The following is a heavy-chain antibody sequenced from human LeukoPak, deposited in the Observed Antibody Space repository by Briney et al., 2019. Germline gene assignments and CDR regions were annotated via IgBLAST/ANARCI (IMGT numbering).Heavy chain of an antibody. V-gene: IGHV1-69*01. Sequence: SVKVSCKTSGATFSSYAITWVRQAPGQGLGWMGGITPVFGTASYAPKFQDRVTITADVSMTTAYMELSSLRSEDTAMYYCARGYASGSPVDYWGQGTLVTVSS. D-gene: IGHD3-10*01. CDR1: GATFSSYA. CDR2: ITPVFGTA. J-gene: IGHJ4*02. CDR3: ARGYASGSPVDY.